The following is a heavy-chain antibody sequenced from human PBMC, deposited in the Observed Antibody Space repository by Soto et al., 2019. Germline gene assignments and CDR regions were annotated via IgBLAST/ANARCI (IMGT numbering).Heavy chain of an antibody. J-gene: IGHJ6*02. Sequence: GASVKVSCKASGYTFTSYYMHWVRQAPGQGLEWMGIINPSGGSTSYAQKFQGRVTITADESTSTAYMELSSLRSEDTAVYYCARSSTVTNWLYYYYGMDVWGQGTTVTVSS. CDR2: INPSGGST. D-gene: IGHD4-17*01. V-gene: IGHV1-46*01. CDR1: GYTFTSYY. CDR3: ARSSTVTNWLYYYYGMDV.